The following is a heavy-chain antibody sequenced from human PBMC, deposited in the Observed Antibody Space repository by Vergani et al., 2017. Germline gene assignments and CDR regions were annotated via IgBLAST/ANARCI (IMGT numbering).Heavy chain of an antibody. V-gene: IGHV1-46*02. J-gene: IGHJ4*02. Sequence: QVQLVQSGAAVKTPGAPAKVSCTASFYIFKNYYMHWLRLAPGQGFQWMGVVNFVTGAATSPQKLEGRITMTRDTSTATFYMDLCSLKYEDTAIYYCSSSIGYCTSSSCRPYYYYLWGQGTLVTVSS. CDR2: VNFVTGAA. CDR3: SSSIGYCTSSSCRPYYYYL. D-gene: IGHD2-15*01. CDR1: FYIFKNYY.